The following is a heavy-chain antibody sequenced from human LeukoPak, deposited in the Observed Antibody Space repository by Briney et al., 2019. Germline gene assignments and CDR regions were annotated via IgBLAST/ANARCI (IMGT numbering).Heavy chain of an antibody. J-gene: IGHJ4*02. CDR1: GGSFSGYY. V-gene: IGHV4-34*01. CDR3: ARARYTGWLQLAYFDY. Sequence: PSETLSLTCAVYGGSFSGYYWSWIRQPPGKGLEWIGEINHSGSTNYNPSLKSRVTISVDTSKNQFSLKLSSVTAADTAVYYCARARYTGWLQLAYFDYWGQGTLVTVSP. CDR2: INHSGST. D-gene: IGHD5-12*01.